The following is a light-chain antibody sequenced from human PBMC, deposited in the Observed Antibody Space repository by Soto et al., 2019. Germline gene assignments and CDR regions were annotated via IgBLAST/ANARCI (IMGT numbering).Light chain of an antibody. CDR3: QHFNNWPPKYT. CDR1: QSVSSN. Sequence: IVMTQSPATLSVSPGERATLSCRASQSVSSNLAWYQQKPGQAPRLLIYGTSTRATGIPARFSGSGSGTEFTLTISSLQSEDFAVYYCQHFNNWPPKYTFGQGTRLEIK. V-gene: IGKV3-15*01. CDR2: GTS. J-gene: IGKJ2*01.